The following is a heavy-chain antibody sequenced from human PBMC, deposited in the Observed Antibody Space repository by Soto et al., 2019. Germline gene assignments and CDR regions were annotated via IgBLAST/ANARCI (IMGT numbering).Heavy chain of an antibody. D-gene: IGHD2-2*01. Sequence: ASVKVSCKASVFSVDSIHWVRRAPGQGLEWLGWIKPSSGGTNYAQNFQARVTMSRDKSINTVYMQLSSLTSDDTAIYFCATPRTGPSPDLGYWGQGTVVTVSS. J-gene: IGHJ4*02. CDR3: ATPRTGPSPDLGY. V-gene: IGHV1-2*02. CDR1: VFSVDS. CDR2: IKPSSGGT.